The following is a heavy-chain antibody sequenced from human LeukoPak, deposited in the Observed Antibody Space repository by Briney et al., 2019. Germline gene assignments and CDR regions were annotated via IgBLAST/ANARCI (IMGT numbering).Heavy chain of an antibody. CDR1: GFTFSSYG. CDR3: AKDDGQQPRRGCLDH. CDR2: ISYDGSNK. J-gene: IGHJ4*02. D-gene: IGHD6-13*01. V-gene: IGHV3-30*18. Sequence: GGSLRLSCAASGFTFSSYGMHWVRHAPGKGLEWVAVISYDGSNKYYAGSVKGRFTISRDNSRNTLYVQMNSLRADDTAIYYCAKDDGQQPRRGCLDHWGQGTLVTVSS.